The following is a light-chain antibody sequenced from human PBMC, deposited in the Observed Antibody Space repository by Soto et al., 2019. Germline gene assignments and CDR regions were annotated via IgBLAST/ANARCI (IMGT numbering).Light chain of an antibody. CDR2: AAS. J-gene: IGKJ1*01. CDR3: QRSYSTPRT. CDR1: QSIAGY. Sequence: DIQMTQSPSSLSASVGDRVTIACRASQSIAGYLNWYQQKPGKAPKLLIYAASSLQSGVPSRFSGSGSGTDFTLTISSLQPEDFATYYCQRSYSTPRTFGQGTKVEIK. V-gene: IGKV1-39*01.